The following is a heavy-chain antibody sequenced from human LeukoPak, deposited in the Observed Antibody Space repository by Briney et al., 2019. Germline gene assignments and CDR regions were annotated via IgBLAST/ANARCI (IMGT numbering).Heavy chain of an antibody. D-gene: IGHD3-10*01. CDR3: ARTYYYGSGREGYYFDY. Sequence: SDSLSLTCTVSGGSLSSYYWSWIRQPARKGLEWIGRIYTSGSTNYHPSLKSRVTMSVDTSKNQFSLKLSSVTAADTAVYYCARTYYYGSGREGYYFDYWGQGTLVTVSS. CDR1: GGSLSSYY. J-gene: IGHJ4*02. CDR2: IYTSGST. V-gene: IGHV4-4*07.